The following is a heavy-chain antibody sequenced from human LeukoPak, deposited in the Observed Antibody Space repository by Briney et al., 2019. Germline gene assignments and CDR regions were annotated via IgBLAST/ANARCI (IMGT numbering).Heavy chain of an antibody. Sequence: GGSLRLSCAASGFTFSTYGMHWVRQAPGTGLEWVAVIWYDGSKKYYADSVKGRFTISRDNSKNTLYLQMNSLRAEDTAVYYCARDHSSTSEYFQHWGQGTLVTVSS. J-gene: IGHJ1*01. CDR2: IWYDGSKK. V-gene: IGHV3-33*01. D-gene: IGHD6-13*01. CDR3: ARDHSSTSEYFQH. CDR1: GFTFSTYG.